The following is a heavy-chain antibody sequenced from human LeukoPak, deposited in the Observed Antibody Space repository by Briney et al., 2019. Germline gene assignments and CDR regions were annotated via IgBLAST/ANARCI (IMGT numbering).Heavy chain of an antibody. CDR3: AREGSITMVRGVINY. J-gene: IGHJ4*02. CDR1: GYTFTSDG. V-gene: IGHV1-18*01. CDR2: ISAYNGNT. Sequence: GASVKVSCKXSGYTFTSDGISWVRQAPGQGLEWMGWISAYNGNTNYAQKLQGRVTMTTDTSTSTAYMELRSLRSDDTAVYYCAREGSITMVRGVINYWGQGTLVTVSS. D-gene: IGHD3-10*01.